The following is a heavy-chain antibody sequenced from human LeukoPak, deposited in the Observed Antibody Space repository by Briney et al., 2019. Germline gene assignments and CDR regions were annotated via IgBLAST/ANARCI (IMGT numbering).Heavy chain of an antibody. CDR3: ARLVRYCSTNSCYPFDY. CDR2: ISYSGST. V-gene: IGHV4-59*08. Sequence: SETLSLTCTVSGDSVSSYYWSWIRQPPGKGLEWIGYISYSGSTNYNPSLRGRVTISIDTSKNQFSLKLNSVTAADTAVYYCARLVRYCSTNSCYPFDYWGQGTLVTVSS. D-gene: IGHD2-2*01. J-gene: IGHJ4*02. CDR1: GDSVSSYY.